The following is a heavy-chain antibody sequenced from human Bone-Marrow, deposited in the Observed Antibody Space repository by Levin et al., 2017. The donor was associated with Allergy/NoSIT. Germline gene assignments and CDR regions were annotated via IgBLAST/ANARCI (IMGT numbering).Heavy chain of an antibody. J-gene: IGHJ4*02. D-gene: IGHD7-27*01. Sequence: GGSLRLSCAASGFNFNIYWMAWVRQAPGKGLEWVANINVEGSEKNYVDSVKGRFTISRDNAKNLLYLQMSSLRAEDTAVYFCARNAWGAWTYWGQGALVTVSS. V-gene: IGHV3-7*01. CDR1: GFNFNIYW. CDR3: ARNAWGAWTY. CDR2: INVEGSEK.